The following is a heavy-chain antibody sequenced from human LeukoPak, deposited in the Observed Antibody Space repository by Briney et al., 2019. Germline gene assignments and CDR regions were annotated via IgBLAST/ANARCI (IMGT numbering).Heavy chain of an antibody. D-gene: IGHD5-24*01. CDR3: ARDRERWLQLPRYFDY. Sequence: ASVKVSCKASGYTFTSYGISWVRQAPGQGLEWMGWINPNSGGTNYAQKFQGRVTMTRDTSISTAYMELSRLRSDDTAVYYCARDRERWLQLPRYFDYWGQGTLVTVSS. CDR2: INPNSGGT. CDR1: GYTFTSYG. V-gene: IGHV1-2*02. J-gene: IGHJ4*02.